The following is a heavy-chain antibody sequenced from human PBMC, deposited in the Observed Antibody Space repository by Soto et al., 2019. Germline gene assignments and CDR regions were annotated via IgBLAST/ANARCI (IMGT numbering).Heavy chain of an antibody. CDR1: GFTFSSSE. Sequence: PGGSLRLSCVGSGFTFSSSEMNWVRQTPGKGLEWLSYIGRSGESIYYADSVKGRFTISRANAKSSLFLQMNGLRDEATGTYYCAGESRGAAARRPTFYYWGRRTRVTVSS. V-gene: IGHV3-48*03. J-gene: IGHJ4*02. CDR3: AGESRGAAARRPTFYY. D-gene: IGHD6-6*01. CDR2: IGRSGESI.